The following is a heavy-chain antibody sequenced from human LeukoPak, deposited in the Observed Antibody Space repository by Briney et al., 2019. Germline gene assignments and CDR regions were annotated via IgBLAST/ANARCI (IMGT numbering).Heavy chain of an antibody. D-gene: IGHD3-10*01. CDR1: GFTFSSYA. V-gene: IGHV3-23*01. Sequence: GGSLRLSCAASGFTFSSYAMSWVRQAPGKGLEWVSAISGSGGSTYYADSVKGRFTISRDNSKNTLYLQMNSLRAEDTAVYYCAKGGEVLLWFEELPRELYFDYGGQGTLVTVSS. J-gene: IGHJ4*02. CDR3: AKGGEVLLWFEELPRELYFDY. CDR2: ISGSGGST.